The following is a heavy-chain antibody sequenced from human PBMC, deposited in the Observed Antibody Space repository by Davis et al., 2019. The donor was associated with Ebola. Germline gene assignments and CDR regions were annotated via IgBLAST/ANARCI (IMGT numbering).Heavy chain of an antibody. CDR1: GFTFSGSA. D-gene: IGHD4-17*01. V-gene: IGHV3-73*01. CDR2: IRSKANSYAT. Sequence: PGGSLRLSCAASGFTFSGSAMHWVRQASGKGLEWVGRIRSKANSYATAYAASVKGRFTISRDNSKNTLYLQMNSLRAEDTAVYYCAREYGDYRNSYYYYYGMDVWGQGTTVTVSS. CDR3: AREYGDYRNSYYYYYGMDV. J-gene: IGHJ6*02.